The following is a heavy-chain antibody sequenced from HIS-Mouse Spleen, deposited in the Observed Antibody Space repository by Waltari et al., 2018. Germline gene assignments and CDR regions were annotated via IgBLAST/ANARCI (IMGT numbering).Heavy chain of an antibody. J-gene: IGHJ6*02. V-gene: IGHV1-69*01. CDR2: IIPICGTA. CDR1: GGTFSSYA. D-gene: IGHD6-13*01. CDR3: ASGTYSSSWYDYYYGMDV. Sequence: QVQLVQSGAEVKKPGSSVKVSCKASGGTFSSYAISWVRQAPGQGLEWMGGIIPICGTANYEQKFQGGVTITADESTSTADMELSSLRSEDTAVYYCASGTYSSSWYDYYYGMDVWGQGTTVTVSS.